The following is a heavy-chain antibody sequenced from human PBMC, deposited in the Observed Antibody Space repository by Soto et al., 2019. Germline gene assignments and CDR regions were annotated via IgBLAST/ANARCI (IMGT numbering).Heavy chain of an antibody. CDR3: ASAMVVGATTASDY. Sequence: ASVKVSCKASGYTFTGYYMHWVRQAPGQGLEWMGWINPNSGGTNYAQKFQGRVTMTRETSISTAYMELSRLGSDDTAVYYCASAMVVGATTASDYWGQGTMVTVSS. V-gene: IGHV1-2*02. CDR2: INPNSGGT. J-gene: IGHJ4*02. CDR1: GYTFTGYY. D-gene: IGHD1-26*01.